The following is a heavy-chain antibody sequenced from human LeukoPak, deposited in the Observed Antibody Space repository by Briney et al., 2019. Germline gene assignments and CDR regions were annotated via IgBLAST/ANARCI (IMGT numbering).Heavy chain of an antibody. V-gene: IGHV5-51*01. CDR2: IFPGDSDR. Sequence: GESLKISCRGSGXTFSNYCIGWVRQMPGKGMEWMAIIFPGDSDRRYSPSFQGQVTISADRSIRTAYLRWSSLKASDTAIYYCARLSWDQYFFDYWGQGTLVTVSS. D-gene: IGHD6-13*01. CDR3: ARLSWDQYFFDY. CDR1: GXTFSNYC. J-gene: IGHJ4*02.